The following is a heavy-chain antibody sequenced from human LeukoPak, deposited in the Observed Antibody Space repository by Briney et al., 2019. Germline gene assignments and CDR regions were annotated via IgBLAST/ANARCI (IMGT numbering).Heavy chain of an antibody. CDR2: IYYSGST. D-gene: IGHD3-9*01. Sequence: KTSETLSLTFTVSGGSISSYYWTCIRQPPGKVLEWIGYIYYSGSTNYNPSLKSRVTISVDTSKNQFSLKLSSVTAADTAVYFCFQAEDGIRYFDWLVGSNGFDYWGQGTLVTVSS. CDR3: FQAEDGIRYFDWLVGSNGFDY. V-gene: IGHV4-59*01. J-gene: IGHJ4*02. CDR1: GGSISSYY.